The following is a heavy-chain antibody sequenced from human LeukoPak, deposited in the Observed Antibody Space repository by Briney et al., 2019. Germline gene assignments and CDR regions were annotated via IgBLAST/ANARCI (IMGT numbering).Heavy chain of an antibody. CDR2: ISSSGSTI. D-gene: IGHD6-19*01. CDR3: AREEGGAGYYYGMDV. CDR1: GFTFSSYE. Sequence: GGSLRLSCAASGFTFSSYEMNWVRQAPGKGLEWVSYISSSGSTIYYADSVKGRFTISRDNAKNSLYLQMNSLGAEDTAVYYCAREEGGAGYYYGMDVWGQGTTVTVSS. J-gene: IGHJ6*02. V-gene: IGHV3-48*03.